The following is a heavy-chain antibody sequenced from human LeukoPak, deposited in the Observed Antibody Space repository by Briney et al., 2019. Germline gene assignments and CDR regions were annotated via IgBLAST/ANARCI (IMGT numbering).Heavy chain of an antibody. D-gene: IGHD1-14*01. CDR3: ARDGNPSNLDV. V-gene: IGHV4-39*07. J-gene: IGHJ2*01. Sequence: SETLSLTCTVSGGSVNSGSYYWGWIRQPPGEGLEWIGNIYYSGSTSCSPSLKSRVAISVDTSNNQFSLRLSSVTAADTAVYYCARDGNPSNLDVWGRGTLVTVSS. CDR1: GGSVNSGSYY. CDR2: IYYSGST.